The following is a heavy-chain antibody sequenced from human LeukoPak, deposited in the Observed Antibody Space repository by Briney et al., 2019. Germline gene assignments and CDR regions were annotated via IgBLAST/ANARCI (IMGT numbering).Heavy chain of an antibody. D-gene: IGHD2-15*01. V-gene: IGHV3-23*01. CDR1: GFTFTIYA. CDR3: AKCGGSCYYFDF. J-gene: IGHJ4*02. CDR2: ISGPGAST. Sequence: GGSLRLSCAASGFTFTIYAMSWVRQAPGKGLEWVSSISGPGASTYYIDSVKGRFTISRDNSKNTLYLQMTSLRAEDTAIYYCAKCGGSCYYFDFWGQGTLVTVSS.